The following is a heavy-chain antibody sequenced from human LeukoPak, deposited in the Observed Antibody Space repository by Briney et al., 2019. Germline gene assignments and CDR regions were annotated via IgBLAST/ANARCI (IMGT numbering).Heavy chain of an antibody. Sequence: PGGSLRLSCEVSGFIFSSYWMSWVRQAPGKGPEWVAHIKQDGSEKDYEDSVKGRFTISRDNGKNSLYLQMNSLRAEDTAVYYCGRGSRISDYWGQGTQVTVSS. CDR1: GFIFSSYW. CDR2: IKQDGSEK. J-gene: IGHJ4*02. CDR3: GRGSRISDY. V-gene: IGHV3-7*01. D-gene: IGHD2-15*01.